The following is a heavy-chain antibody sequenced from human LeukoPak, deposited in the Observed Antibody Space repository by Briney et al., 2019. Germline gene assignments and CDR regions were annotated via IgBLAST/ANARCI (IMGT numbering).Heavy chain of an antibody. CDR2: INPNSGGT. V-gene: IGHV1-2*02. D-gene: IGHD1-26*01. J-gene: IGHJ4*02. Sequence: GASVKVSCKASGYTFTGCYMHWVRQAPGQGLEWMGWINPNSGGTNYAQKFQGRVTMTRDTSISTAYMELSRLRSDDTAVYYCAKIRGSYYPYYFDYWGQGTLVTVSS. CDR3: AKIRGSYYPYYFDY. CDR1: GYTFTGCY.